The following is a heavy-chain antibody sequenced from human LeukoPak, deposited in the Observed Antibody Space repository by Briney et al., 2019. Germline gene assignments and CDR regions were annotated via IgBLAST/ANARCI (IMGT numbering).Heavy chain of an antibody. Sequence: GGSLRLSCAASGFTFSSYSMNWVRQAPGKGLEWVSYISSSSSTIYYADSVKGRFTTSRDNAKNSLYLQMNSLRDEDTAVYYCARANDYSNYYYYYMDVWGKGTTVTVPS. J-gene: IGHJ6*03. V-gene: IGHV3-48*02. D-gene: IGHD4-11*01. CDR3: ARANDYSNYYYYYMDV. CDR2: ISSSSSTI. CDR1: GFTFSSYS.